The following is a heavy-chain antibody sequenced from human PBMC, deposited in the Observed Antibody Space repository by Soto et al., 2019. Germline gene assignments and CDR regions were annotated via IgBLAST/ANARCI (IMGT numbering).Heavy chain of an antibody. Sequence: QVQLQQWGAGLLKPSETLSLTCAVYGGSFSGYYWSWIRQPPGKGLEWIGEINHSGSTNYNPSLKSRVTISEDTSKNQFSLKLSSVTAADTAVYYCARGRGIAARYTWFDPWGQGTLVTVSS. CDR2: INHSGST. CDR3: ARGRGIAARYTWFDP. J-gene: IGHJ5*02. CDR1: GGSFSGYY. D-gene: IGHD6-6*01. V-gene: IGHV4-34*01.